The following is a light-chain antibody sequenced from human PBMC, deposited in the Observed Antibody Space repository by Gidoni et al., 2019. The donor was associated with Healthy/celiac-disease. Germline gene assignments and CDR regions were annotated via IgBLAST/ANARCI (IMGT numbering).Light chain of an antibody. CDR1: QSISSY. CDR3: QQSYSTPRT. J-gene: IGKJ1*01. Sequence: IQMTQSPSSLSASVGDRVTITCRASQSISSYLNWYQQKPGKAPTLLIYAASSLQSGVPSSFSGSGSGTDFTLTIISLQPEDFATYYCQQSYSTPRTFGQGTKVEIK. CDR2: AAS. V-gene: IGKV1-39*01.